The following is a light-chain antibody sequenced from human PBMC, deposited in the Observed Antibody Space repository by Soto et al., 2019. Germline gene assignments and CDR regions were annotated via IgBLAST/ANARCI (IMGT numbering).Light chain of an antibody. Sequence: DSQMTESPSSLSAAVGDRGTSTCRASQSISSYLNWYQQKPGKAPKLLIYAASSLQSGVPSRFSGSGSGTDFTLTISSLQPEDFATYYCQQSYSTPPTFGQGTKVDIK. V-gene: IGKV1-39*01. CDR3: QQSYSTPPT. CDR1: QSISSY. J-gene: IGKJ1*01. CDR2: AAS.